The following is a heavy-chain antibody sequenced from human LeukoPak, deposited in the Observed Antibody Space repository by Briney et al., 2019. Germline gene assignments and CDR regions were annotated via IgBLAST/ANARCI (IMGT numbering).Heavy chain of an antibody. CDR2: ISSNGGST. CDR1: GFTFSSYT. Sequence: GGSLRLSCSASGFTFSSYTMHWGRQAPGKGLEYVSAISSNGGSTYYADSVKGRFTISRDNSKNTLYLQMSSLRAEDTAVYYCVKADYYDTSNYYYRYFQYWGQGTLVTVSS. J-gene: IGHJ1*01. D-gene: IGHD3-22*01. V-gene: IGHV3-64D*09. CDR3: VKADYYDTSNYYYRYFQY.